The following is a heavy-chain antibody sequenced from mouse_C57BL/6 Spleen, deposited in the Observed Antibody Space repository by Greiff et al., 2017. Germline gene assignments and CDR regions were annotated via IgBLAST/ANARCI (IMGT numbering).Heavy chain of an antibody. D-gene: IGHD1-1*01. CDR1: GYTFTSYW. Sequence: VQLQQPGAELVMPGASVKLSCKASGYTFTSYWMHWVKQRPGQGLEWIGEIDPSDSNTNYNQKFKGKSTLTVDKSSSTAYMQLSSLTSEDSAVYYGARQGYYGSKGYYFDYWGQGTTVTVSS. CDR3: ARQGYYGSKGYYFDY. CDR2: IDPSDSNT. J-gene: IGHJ2*01. V-gene: IGHV1-69*01.